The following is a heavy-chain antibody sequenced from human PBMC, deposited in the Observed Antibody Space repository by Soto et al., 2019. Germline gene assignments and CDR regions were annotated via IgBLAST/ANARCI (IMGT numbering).Heavy chain of an antibody. J-gene: IGHJ6*02. V-gene: IGHV3-7*05. CDR3: ARQSAYDYYHYAMDV. Sequence: GGSLRLSCAASGFTFSSYWMNWVRQAPGKGLEWVANIKQDGSDKYYVDSVKGRFTISRDNAKNSLYLQMNSLRAEDTAVYYCARQSAYDYYHYAMDVWGQGTTVTVSS. D-gene: IGHD5-12*01. CDR2: IKQDGSDK. CDR1: GFTFSSYW.